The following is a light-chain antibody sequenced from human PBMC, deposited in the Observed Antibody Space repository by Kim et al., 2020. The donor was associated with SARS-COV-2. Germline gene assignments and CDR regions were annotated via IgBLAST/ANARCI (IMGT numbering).Light chain of an antibody. V-gene: IGKV3-20*01. J-gene: IGKJ5*01. CDR2: GAS. Sequence: EIVLTQSPGTLSLSPGERATLSCRASQSVSSNSLAWYQQKGGQAPRLLIYGASNSATGIPDRFSGRGSATDFTLTISRLEPEDFALYYRQYYGSSLITFGQGTRLEIK. CDR1: QSVSSNS. CDR3: QYYGSSLIT.